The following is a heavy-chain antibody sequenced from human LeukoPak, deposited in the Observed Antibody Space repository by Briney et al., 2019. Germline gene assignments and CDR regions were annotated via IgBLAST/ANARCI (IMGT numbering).Heavy chain of an antibody. J-gene: IGHJ3*02. V-gene: IGHV3-73*01. D-gene: IGHD3-10*01. Sequence: GGSLRLSCAASGFTFSGSAMHWVRQASGKGLEWVGRIRSKANSYATAYAASVKGRFTISRDDSKNTAYLQMNSLKTEDTAVYYCTRLWFGETDAFDIWGQGTMVTVS. CDR2: IRSKANSYAT. CDR1: GFTFSGSA. CDR3: TRLWFGETDAFDI.